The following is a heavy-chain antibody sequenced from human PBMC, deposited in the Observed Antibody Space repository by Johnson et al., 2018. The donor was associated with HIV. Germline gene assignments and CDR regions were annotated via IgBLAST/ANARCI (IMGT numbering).Heavy chain of an antibody. CDR3: AKDMGYGGNPGAFDI. CDR2: INWNGVST. D-gene: IGHD4-23*01. J-gene: IGHJ3*02. CDR1: GFTFDEYG. Sequence: VQLVESGGGVVRPGGSLRLSCAASGFTFDEYGMSWVRQTPGKGLEWVSGINWNGVSTRHVDSVKGRFTISRDNAKNSLYLQMNSLRADDTALYYCAKDMGYGGNPGAFDIWGQGTMVTVSS. V-gene: IGHV3-20*04.